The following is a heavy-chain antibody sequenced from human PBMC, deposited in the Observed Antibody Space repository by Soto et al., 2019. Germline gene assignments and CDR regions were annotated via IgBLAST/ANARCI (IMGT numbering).Heavy chain of an antibody. CDR3: ARENGHPGHNYAMDV. D-gene: IGHD2-8*01. Sequence: GGSPRLSCAASGFSFSDSYMSWIRQAPGKGLEWVSYISFSGDVTRYSDSVEGRFTVSRDNAKKSLFLQMNSLRVEDTAVYYCARENGHPGHNYAMDVWGQGTTVTVSS. J-gene: IGHJ6*02. V-gene: IGHV3-11*01. CDR2: ISFSGDVT. CDR1: GFSFSDSY.